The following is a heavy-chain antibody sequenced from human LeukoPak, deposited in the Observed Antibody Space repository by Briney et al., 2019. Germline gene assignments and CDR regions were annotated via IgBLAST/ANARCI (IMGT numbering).Heavy chain of an antibody. CDR1: GFTFSNYW. D-gene: IGHD3-3*01. V-gene: IGHV3-11*03. CDR2: ISGSGDYT. J-gene: IGHJ6*02. CDR3: RSVPFGYGMDV. Sequence: GESLRLSCAASGFTFSNYWMHWVRQAPGKGLEWVSYISGSGDYTLYATSVKGRFTISRDNANESAYLEMSNLRAEDTAVYYCRSVPFGYGMDVWGQGTTVIVSS.